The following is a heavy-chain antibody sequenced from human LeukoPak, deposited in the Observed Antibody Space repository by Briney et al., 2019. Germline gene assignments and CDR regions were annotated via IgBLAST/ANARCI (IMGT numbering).Heavy chain of an antibody. CDR1: GFTFSSYE. CDR3: ARDTGMYYYDSSGYLD. CDR2: ISSSGSTI. D-gene: IGHD3-22*01. J-gene: IGHJ4*02. V-gene: IGHV3-48*03. Sequence: GGSLRLSCAASGFTFSSYEMNWVRQAPGKGLEWVSYISSSGSTIYYADSVKGRFTISRDNAKNSLYLQMNSLRAEDTAVYYCARDTGMYYYDSSGYLDWGQGTLVTVSS.